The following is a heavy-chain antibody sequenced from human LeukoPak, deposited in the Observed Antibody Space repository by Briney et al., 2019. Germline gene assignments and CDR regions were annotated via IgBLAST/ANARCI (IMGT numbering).Heavy chain of an antibody. Sequence: PSETLSLTCTVSGGSISGDHWSWIRQSPGKGLEWIGYIYYSGSTNYKPSLKSRVTISIDTSKNQFSLRLRSVTAADTAVYYCARAHDYGGYKKWFDPWGQGTLVTVSS. CDR1: GGSISGDH. J-gene: IGHJ5*02. CDR3: ARAHDYGGYKKWFDP. CDR2: IYYSGST. D-gene: IGHD4-17*01. V-gene: IGHV4-59*01.